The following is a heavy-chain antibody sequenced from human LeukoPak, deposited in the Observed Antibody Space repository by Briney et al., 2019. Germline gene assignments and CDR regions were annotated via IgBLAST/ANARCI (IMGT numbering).Heavy chain of an antibody. CDR3: AKESGGRSFDIDY. D-gene: IGHD1-26*01. V-gene: IGHV3-43*01. J-gene: IGHJ4*02. CDR2: ISWDGGSR. CDR1: GFTFDDYT. Sequence: PGGSLRLSCAASGFTFDDYTIHWVRQAPGKGLEWVSLISWDGGSRYYADSVKGRFTISRDNSKNSLYLQMNSLRIEDTALYYCAKESGGRSFDIDYWGQGTLVTVSS.